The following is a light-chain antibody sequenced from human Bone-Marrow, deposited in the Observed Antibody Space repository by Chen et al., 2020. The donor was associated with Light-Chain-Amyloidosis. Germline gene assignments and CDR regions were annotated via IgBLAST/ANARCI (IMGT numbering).Light chain of an antibody. CDR2: WAS. V-gene: IGKV4-1*01. CDR3: QQYYGVPLT. CDR1: RSVLSPSNDKNY. J-gene: IGKJ4*01. Sequence: DIVMTQSPDSLAVSLGETATITCRSSRSVLSPSNDKNYLAWFQQKSGQPPKLLISWASTWGFGVPDRFSGSGSGTDFTLTISSLQPEDVALYYCQQYYGVPLTFGGGTTVEIK.